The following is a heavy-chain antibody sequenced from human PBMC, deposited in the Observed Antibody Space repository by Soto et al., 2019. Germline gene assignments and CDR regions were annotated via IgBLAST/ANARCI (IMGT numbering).Heavy chain of an antibody. Sequence: VASVKVSCKASGGTFSSYAISWVRQAPGQGLEWMGGIIPIFGTANYAQKFQGRVTITADESTSTAYMELSSLRSEDTAVYYCARGYYDSSGTEGPLDYWGQGTLVTVSS. CDR1: GGTFSSYA. CDR3: ARGYYDSSGTEGPLDY. CDR2: IIPIFGTA. J-gene: IGHJ4*02. D-gene: IGHD3-22*01. V-gene: IGHV1-69*13.